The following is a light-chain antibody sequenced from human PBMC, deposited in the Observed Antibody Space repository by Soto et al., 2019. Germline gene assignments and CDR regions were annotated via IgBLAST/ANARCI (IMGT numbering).Light chain of an antibody. Sequence: QSVLTQPPSVSEAPRQRVTISCSGSSSNIGNNAVNWYQQLPGKAPKLLIYYDDLLPSGVSDRFSGSKSGTSASLAISGLQSEDEAVYYSAACDDSLNGVVFAGGTKLTVL. J-gene: IGLJ2*01. CDR2: YDD. CDR1: SSNIGNNA. CDR3: AACDDSLNGVV. V-gene: IGLV1-36*01.